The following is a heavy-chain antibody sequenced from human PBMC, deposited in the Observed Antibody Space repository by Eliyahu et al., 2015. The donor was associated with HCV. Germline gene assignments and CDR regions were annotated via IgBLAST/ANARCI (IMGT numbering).Heavy chain of an antibody. CDR2: ISGSGGST. Sequence: EVQLLESGGGLVQPGGSLRLSCAASGFTFSSXAMXXVRXAPGKGLEWVSAISGSGGSTYYADXVKGRFTISRDNSKNTLYLQMNSLRAEDTAVYYCAKPLGYCSSTSCYNYYYYGMDVWGQGTTVTVSS. CDR1: GFTFSSXA. D-gene: IGHD2-2*01. CDR3: AKPLGYCSSTSCYNYYYYGMDV. V-gene: IGHV3-23*01. J-gene: IGHJ6*02.